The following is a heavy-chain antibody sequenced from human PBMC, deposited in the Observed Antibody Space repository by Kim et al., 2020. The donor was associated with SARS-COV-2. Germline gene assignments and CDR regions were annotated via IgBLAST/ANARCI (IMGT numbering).Heavy chain of an antibody. V-gene: IGHV3-23*01. J-gene: IGHJ3*02. CDR3: AKDLITGNGYYDAFDI. Sequence: GGSLRLSCATSGFTFSKHAMTWVRQAPGKGLEWVSSIGGGGTYYADSVKGRFTISRDNSKNKVYLEMNSLRAEDTALYYCAKDLITGNGYYDAFDIGGQGTLVTVSS. D-gene: IGHD2-15*01. CDR2: IGGGGT. CDR1: GFTFSKHA.